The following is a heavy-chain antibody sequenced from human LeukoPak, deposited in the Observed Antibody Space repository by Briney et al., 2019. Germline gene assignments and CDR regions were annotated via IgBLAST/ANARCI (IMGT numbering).Heavy chain of an antibody. CDR3: VRWGSGNYYRYFDY. D-gene: IGHD3-10*01. CDR2: IKYDGSDK. J-gene: IGHJ4*02. Sequence: PGGSLRLSCAASGFTFSSHWMTWVRQAPGKGLEWVANIKYDGSDKYYVDSVKGRFTISRDNAKNSLYLQMNSLRAEDAAVYYCVRWGSGNYYRYFDYWAREPRSPSPQ. V-gene: IGHV3-7*01. CDR1: GFTFSSHW.